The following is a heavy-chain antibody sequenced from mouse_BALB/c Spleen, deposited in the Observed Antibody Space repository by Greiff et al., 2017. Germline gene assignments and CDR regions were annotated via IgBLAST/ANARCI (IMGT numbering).Heavy chain of an antibody. J-gene: IGHJ1*01. CDR1: GYSFTGYN. D-gene: IGHD2-12*01. CDR2: IDPYNGGT. Sequence: EVKLQESGPELGKPGASVKISCKASGYSFTGYNMYWVKQSHRKSLEWIGYIDPYNGGTSYNQKSKGKATLTVDKSSSTAYMHLNSLTSEDSAIYYCARGETTYWYFDVWGAGTTVTVSS. CDR3: ARGETTYWYFDV. V-gene: IGHV1S135*01.